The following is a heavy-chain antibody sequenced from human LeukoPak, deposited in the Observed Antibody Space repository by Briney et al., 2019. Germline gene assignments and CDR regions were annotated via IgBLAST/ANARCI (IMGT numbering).Heavy chain of an antibody. D-gene: IGHD3-10*01. CDR2: INPSGGST. J-gene: IGHJ5*02. Sequence: ASVKVSCKASGYTFTSYYMHWVRQAPGQGLEWMGIINPSGGSTGYAQKFQGRVTMTRDTSTSTVYMELSSLRSEDTAVYYCARDLSTRVLLWFGTVKGDNWFDPWGQGTLVTVSS. V-gene: IGHV1-46*01. CDR3: ARDLSTRVLLWFGTVKGDNWFDP. CDR1: GYTFTSYY.